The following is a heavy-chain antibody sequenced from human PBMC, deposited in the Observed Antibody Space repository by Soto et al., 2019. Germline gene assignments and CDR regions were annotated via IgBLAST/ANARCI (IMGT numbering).Heavy chain of an antibody. Sequence: SETLSLTCTVSGDSVSSYYWSWIRQPPGKGLEWIGYIYYSESTNYNPSLKSRVTISVDTSKNQFSLKLSSVTAADTAVYYCARSHDILTGFSSPHFDYWGQGTLVTVSS. V-gene: IGHV4-59*02. CDR2: IYYSEST. CDR1: GDSVSSYY. D-gene: IGHD3-9*01. J-gene: IGHJ4*02. CDR3: ARSHDILTGFSSPHFDY.